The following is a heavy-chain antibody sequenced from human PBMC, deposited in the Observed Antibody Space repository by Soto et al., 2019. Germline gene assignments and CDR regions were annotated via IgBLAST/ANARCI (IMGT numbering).Heavy chain of an antibody. V-gene: IGHV3-30-3*01. D-gene: IGHD3-3*01. J-gene: IGHJ4*02. Sequence: QVQLVESGGGVVHPGESLRLSCATSGFTFVNFALHWVRQVPGKGLEWAAGISYDATKEYYADSVKGQFIISRDSSKNTVFLQMNDLRPEDTAVYFCAREGPLDIWSGLGLDYWGQGTLVTVSS. CDR1: GFTFVNFA. CDR2: ISYDATKE. CDR3: AREGPLDIWSGLGLDY.